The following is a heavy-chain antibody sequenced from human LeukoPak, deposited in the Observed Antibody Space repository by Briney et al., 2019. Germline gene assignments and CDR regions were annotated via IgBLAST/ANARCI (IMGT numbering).Heavy chain of an antibody. V-gene: IGHV3-48*01. CDR1: GFTFSSYS. CDR3: AREGGYYSGGSCYWDDY. CDR2: ISSSSSTI. D-gene: IGHD2-15*01. J-gene: IGHJ4*02. Sequence: GGSLRLSRAASGFTFSSYSMNWVRQAPGKGLEWVSYISSSSSTIYYADSVKGRLTISRDNAKNSLYLQMNSLRAEDTAVYYCAREGGYYSGGSCYWDDYWGQGTLVTVSS.